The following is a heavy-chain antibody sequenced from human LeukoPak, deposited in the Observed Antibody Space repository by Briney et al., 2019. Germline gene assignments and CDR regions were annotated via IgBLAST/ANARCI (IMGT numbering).Heavy chain of an antibody. D-gene: IGHD5-12*01. J-gene: IGHJ4*02. V-gene: IGHV3-48*03. Sequence: GGSLRLSCAASGFTFNIYEMNWVRQAPGEGPEWISYISSSGRSIYYADSVKGRFTISRDNAKNSVCLQMNSLRVEDTAIYYCAKEDIAGNGFPFDSWGQGTMVTVSS. CDR1: GFTFNIYE. CDR2: ISSSGRSI. CDR3: AKEDIAGNGFPFDS.